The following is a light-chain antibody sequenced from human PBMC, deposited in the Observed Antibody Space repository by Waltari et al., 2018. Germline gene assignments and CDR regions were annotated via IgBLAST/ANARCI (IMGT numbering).Light chain of an antibody. J-gene: IGKJ1*01. Sequence: DIQMTQSPSTLSAFVGDRVTITCRASQSIGNWLAWYQQKPGKAPKLLIYKTSTLESGVPSTFSGIGSGTEFTLTISSLQPEDFATYYCQQYSSYVTFGQGTEVEVK. CDR2: KTS. CDR1: QSIGNW. V-gene: IGKV1-5*03. CDR3: QQYSSYVT.